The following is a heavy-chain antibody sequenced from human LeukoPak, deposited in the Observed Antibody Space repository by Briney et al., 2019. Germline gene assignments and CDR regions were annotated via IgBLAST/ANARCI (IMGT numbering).Heavy chain of an antibody. V-gene: IGHV4-30-4*08. D-gene: IGHD2-2*01. CDR3: AGSGPLCSSTSCYLYYFDY. Sequence: SQTLSLTCTVSGGSISSGDYYWSWIRQPPGTGLEWIGYIHYSGSTYYNPSLKSRVTISVDTSKNQFSLKLSSVTAADTAVYYCAGSGPLCSSTSCYLYYFDYWGQGTLVTVSS. CDR1: GGSISSGDYY. CDR2: IHYSGST. J-gene: IGHJ4*02.